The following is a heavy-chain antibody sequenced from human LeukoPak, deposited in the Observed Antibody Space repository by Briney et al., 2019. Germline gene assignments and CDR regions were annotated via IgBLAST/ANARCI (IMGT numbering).Heavy chain of an antibody. CDR3: ARDAFDI. J-gene: IGHJ3*02. V-gene: IGHV3-64*01. CDR2: ISSNGGST. Sequence: GGSLRLSCAASGFTFSSYAMHWVRQAPGKGLEYVSAISSNGGSTYYANSVKGRFTISRDNSKNTLYLQMGSLRAEDMAVYYCARDAFDIWGQGTMVTVSS. CDR1: GFTFSSYA.